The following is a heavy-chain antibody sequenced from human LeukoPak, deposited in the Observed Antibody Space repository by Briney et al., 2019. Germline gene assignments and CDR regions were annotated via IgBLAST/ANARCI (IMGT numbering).Heavy chain of an antibody. V-gene: IGHV4-39*07. J-gene: IGHJ3*02. CDR1: GGSISSSTYY. Sequence: PSETLSLTCTVSGGSISSSTYYWGWIRQPPGKGLEWTGTSYYSGSTYYNPSLKSRVTILVDTSKNQFSLKLSSVTAADTAVYYCARDRLYSGSYPDVFDIWGQGTMVTVSS. CDR2: SYYSGST. CDR3: ARDRLYSGSYPDVFDI. D-gene: IGHD1-26*01.